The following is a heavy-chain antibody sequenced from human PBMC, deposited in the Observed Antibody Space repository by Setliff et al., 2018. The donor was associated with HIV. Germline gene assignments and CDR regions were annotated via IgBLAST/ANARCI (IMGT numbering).Heavy chain of an antibody. V-gene: IGHV1-69*10. Sequence: SVKVSCKASGGTFSSYAISWVRQAPGRGLEWLGGIIPILGIANYAQKFQGRVTITADKSTSTAYMELSSLRSEDTAVYYCARSIPQYYYDSSGYPHAFDIWGQGTMVTVS. CDR2: IIPILGIA. D-gene: IGHD3-22*01. CDR1: GGTFSSYA. CDR3: ARSIPQYYYDSSGYPHAFDI. J-gene: IGHJ3*02.